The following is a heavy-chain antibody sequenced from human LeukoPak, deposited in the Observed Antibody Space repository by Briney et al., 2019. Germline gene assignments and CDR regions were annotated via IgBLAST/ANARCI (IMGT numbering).Heavy chain of an antibody. V-gene: IGHV1-8*01. CDR2: MKPNSGNT. J-gene: IGHJ6*02. D-gene: IGHD6-19*01. CDR3: ARGRGDRAVGQGGYYYGMDV. Sequence: ASVKVSCKASGYTFTSYDINWVRQATGQGLEWMGWMKPNSGNTGYAQKFQGRVTMTRNTSISTAYMELSSLRSEDTAVYYCARGRGDRAVGQGGYYYGMDVWGQGTTVTVSS. CDR1: GYTFTSYD.